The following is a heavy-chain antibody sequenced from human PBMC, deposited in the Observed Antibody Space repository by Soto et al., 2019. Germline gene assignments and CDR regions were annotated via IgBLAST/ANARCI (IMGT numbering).Heavy chain of an antibody. CDR3: ERVGEEGDDYYYYGLDV. Sequence: PSETLSLTCTVSGGSISSSSYYWGWIRQPPGEGLERIGSMYYSGSTYYNPSLKSRVTISVDTSKSQFSLKLRFVTAGDTAVYYCERVGEEGDDYYYYGLDVWGQGTTVTVSS. V-gene: IGHV4-39*01. CDR1: GGSISSSSYY. D-gene: IGHD3-16*01. J-gene: IGHJ6*02. CDR2: MYYSGST.